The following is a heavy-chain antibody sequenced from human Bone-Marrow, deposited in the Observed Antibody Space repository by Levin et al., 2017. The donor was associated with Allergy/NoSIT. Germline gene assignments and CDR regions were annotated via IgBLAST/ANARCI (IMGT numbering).Heavy chain of an antibody. CDR1: GYTFTSYW. V-gene: IGHV5-51*01. CDR2: IYPGDSDT. D-gene: IGHD6-19*01. CDR3: ARAYSSLSSLDY. J-gene: IGHJ4*02. Sequence: GGSLRLSCKGSGYTFTSYWIAWVRQMPGKGLEWMGIIYPGDSDTRYSPSFQGQVTISADKSISTAFLQWSSLKASDTAMYYCARAYSSLSSLDYWGQATLVTVSS.